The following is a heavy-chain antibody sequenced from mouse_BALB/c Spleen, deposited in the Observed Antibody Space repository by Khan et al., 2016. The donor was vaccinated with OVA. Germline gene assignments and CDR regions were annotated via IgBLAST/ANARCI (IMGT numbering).Heavy chain of an antibody. V-gene: IGHV1-4*01. D-gene: IGHD2-14*01. J-gene: IGHJ3*01. CDR1: GYTFTSYT. Sequence: QVQLKESGAELARPGASVKMSCKASGYTFTSYTIHWIKKRPGQGLEWIGYINPSNGYTNYNQKFKDKATLTTDKSSTTAYLQRSSLTSDYSAVYNCVRDGAYHRNDGWFAYWGQGTLVTVSA. CDR2: INPSNGYT. CDR3: VRDGAYHRNDGWFAY.